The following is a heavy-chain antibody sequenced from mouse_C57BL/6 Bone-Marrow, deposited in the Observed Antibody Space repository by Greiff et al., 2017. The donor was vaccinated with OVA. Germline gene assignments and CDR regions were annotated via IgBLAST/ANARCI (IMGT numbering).Heavy chain of an antibody. D-gene: IGHD2-3*01. J-gene: IGHJ2*01. V-gene: IGHV1-63*01. CDR2: IYPGGGYT. Sequence: QVQLQQSGAELVRPGTSVKMSCKASGYTFTNYWIGWAKQRPGHGLEWIGDIYPGGGYTNYNEKFKGKATLTADKSSSTAYMQLSSLTSEDSAIYVCARLVTTGFDYWGQGTTLTVSS. CDR1: GYTFTNYW. CDR3: ARLVTTGFDY.